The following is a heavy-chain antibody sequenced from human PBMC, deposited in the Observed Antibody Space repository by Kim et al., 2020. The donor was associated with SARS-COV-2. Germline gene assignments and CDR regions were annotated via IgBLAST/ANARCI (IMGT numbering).Heavy chain of an antibody. V-gene: IGHV4-59*01. CDR3: ARDAENDYGGIFDL. J-gene: IGHJ2*01. D-gene: IGHD4-17*01. CDR2: IYYSGST. CDR1: GGSISSYY. Sequence: SETLSLTCTVSGGSISSYYWSWIRQPPGKGLEWIGYIYYSGSTNYNPSLKSRVTISVDTSKNQFSLKLSSVTAADTAVYYCARDAENDYGGIFDLWGRGTLVTVSS.